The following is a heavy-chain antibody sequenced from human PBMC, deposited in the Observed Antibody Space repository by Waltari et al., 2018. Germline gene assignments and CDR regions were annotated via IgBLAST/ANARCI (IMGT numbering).Heavy chain of an antibody. Sequence: QVQLQESGAGLVKPSETLSLNCAVSGGSISDYYWIWIRQPAGKGLEWLGRFSTSGKTNYDPSLQSRVTMSIDTSTNPFSLSLTSVTAADTAVYYCGRDCRSPSCPHFYMDVWGKGTTVSVS. D-gene: IGHD3-3*02. CDR2: FSTSGKT. CDR1: GGSISDYY. V-gene: IGHV4-4*07. J-gene: IGHJ6*03. CDR3: GRDCRSPSCPHFYMDV.